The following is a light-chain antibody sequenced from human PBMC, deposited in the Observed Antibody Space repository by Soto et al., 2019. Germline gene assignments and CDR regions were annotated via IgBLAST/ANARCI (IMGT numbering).Light chain of an antibody. CDR1: SSDVGGYNY. V-gene: IGLV2-8*01. J-gene: IGLJ3*02. Sequence: QSALTQPPSASGSPGQSVTISCTGTSSDVGGYNYVSWYQQHPGKAPKLMIYEVSKRPSGVPDRFSGSKSGNTAPLTVSGLQAEDEADYYCSSYAGSNNLGVFGGGTKRTVL. CDR3: SSYAGSNNLGV. CDR2: EVS.